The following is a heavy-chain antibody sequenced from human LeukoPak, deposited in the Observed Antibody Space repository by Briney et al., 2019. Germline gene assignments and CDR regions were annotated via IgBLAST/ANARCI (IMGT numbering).Heavy chain of an antibody. Sequence: GGSLRLSCAASGVTFSSYSMKWVRQAPGKGLKWVSSISSSSSYIYYADSVKGRFNISRDNAKNPLYLQINILRGYGTAVYSCARAPHPLLRRVIITQFYFNSWGQGTLVTVSS. V-gene: IGHV3-21*04. CDR1: GVTFSSYS. D-gene: IGHD3-10*01. J-gene: IGHJ4*02. CDR2: ISSSSSYI. CDR3: ARAPHPLLRRVIITQFYFNS.